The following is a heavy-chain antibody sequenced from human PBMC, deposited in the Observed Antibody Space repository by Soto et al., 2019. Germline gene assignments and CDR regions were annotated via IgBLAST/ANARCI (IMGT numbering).Heavy chain of an antibody. CDR2: ISWNSGSI. V-gene: IGHV3-9*01. CDR1: GFTFDDYA. D-gene: IGHD5-12*01. J-gene: IGHJ6*03. CDR3: AREWLRPCYYMDV. Sequence: EVQLVESGGGLVQPGRSLRLSCAASGFTFDDYAMHWVRQAPGKGLEWVSGISWNSGSIGYADSVKGRFTISRDNAKNSLYLQMNSLRAEDTALYYCAREWLRPCYYMDVWGKGTTVTVSS.